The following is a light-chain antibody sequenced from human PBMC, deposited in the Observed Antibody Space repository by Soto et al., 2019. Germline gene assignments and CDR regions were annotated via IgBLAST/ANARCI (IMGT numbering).Light chain of an antibody. V-gene: IGKV1-39*01. CDR3: QQSYSTLWT. CDR2: AAS. Sequence: DIPMTQSPSSLSASVGARVPITCGASQSISSYLNWYQQTQGKAPKLLSYAASSLQRGVPSRFSGSGSGTDFTLTISSLQPEDFATYYCQQSYSTLWTFGQGTNVYIK. J-gene: IGKJ1*01. CDR1: QSISSY.